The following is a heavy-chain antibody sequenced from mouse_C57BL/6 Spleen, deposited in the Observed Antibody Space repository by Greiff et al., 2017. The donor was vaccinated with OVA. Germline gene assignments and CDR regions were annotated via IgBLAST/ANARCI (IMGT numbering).Heavy chain of an antibody. D-gene: IGHD2-2*01. CDR3: ARTGVTTRVAYYAMDY. V-gene: IGHV1-82*01. CDR2: IYPGDGDT. J-gene: IGHJ4*01. CDR1: GYAFSSSW. Sequence: VQLQQSGPELVKPGASVKISCKASGYAFSSSWMNWVKQRPGKGLVWIGRIYPGDGDTNYNGQLKGKATLTADKSSSTAYMQLSSVTSEDSAVYFCARTGVTTRVAYYAMDYWGQGTSVTVSS.